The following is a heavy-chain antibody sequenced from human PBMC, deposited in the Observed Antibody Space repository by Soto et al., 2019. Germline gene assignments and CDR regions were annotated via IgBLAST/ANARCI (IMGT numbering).Heavy chain of an antibody. CDR3: AKDRGVSRGHYDYIWGRIFDY. CDR1: GFAFSSYA. Sequence: EVQLLESGGGLVQPGGSLRLSCAASGFAFSSYAMGWVRQAPGKGLEWVSAVSGSGGRTYYADSGKGRFTISRVNSENTLYLQMTSPRAEDTALYYCAKDRGVSRGHYDYIWGRIFDYWGQGTLVTVSS. J-gene: IGHJ4*02. D-gene: IGHD3-16*01. CDR2: VSGSGGRT. V-gene: IGHV3-23*01.